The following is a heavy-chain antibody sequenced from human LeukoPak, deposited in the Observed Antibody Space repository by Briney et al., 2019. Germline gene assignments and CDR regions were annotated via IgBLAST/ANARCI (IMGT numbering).Heavy chain of an antibody. J-gene: IGHJ3*02. Sequence: GGSLRLSCAASGFTFSDYYMSWIRQAPGKGLEWVSYISSRGSTIYYAHSVKGRFTISRDNAKNSLYLQMNSLRAEDTAVYYCAALITFDAFDIWGQGTMVTVSS. CDR3: AALITFDAFDI. D-gene: IGHD2-8*01. CDR2: ISSRGSTI. V-gene: IGHV3-11*04. CDR1: GFTFSDYY.